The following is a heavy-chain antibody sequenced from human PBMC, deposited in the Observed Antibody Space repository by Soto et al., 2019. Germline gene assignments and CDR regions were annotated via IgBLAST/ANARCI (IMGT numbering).Heavy chain of an antibody. D-gene: IGHD6-13*01. V-gene: IGHV4-39*01. Sequence: KTSETLSLTCTVSGGSISSSSYYWGWIRQPPGKGLEWIGSIYYSGSTYYNPSLKSRVTISVDTSKNQFSLKLSSVTAADTAVYYCARHSGGRIAAADYWGQGTLVTVSS. CDR1: GGSISSSSYY. CDR3: ARHSGGRIAAADY. J-gene: IGHJ4*02. CDR2: IYYSGST.